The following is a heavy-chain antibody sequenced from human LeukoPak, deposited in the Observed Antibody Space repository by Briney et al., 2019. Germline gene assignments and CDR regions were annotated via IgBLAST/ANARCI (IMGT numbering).Heavy chain of an antibody. V-gene: IGHV3-23*01. D-gene: IGHD3-22*01. CDR1: GFTVSSNY. J-gene: IGHJ4*02. Sequence: PGGSLRLSCAASGFTVSSNYMSWVRQAPARGLEWVASISPAGGTTYYADYVKGRFTISRDNSKNTLYLQMNSLRAEDTAVYYCAKGSNYYDSSGLDYWGQGTLVTVSS. CDR3: AKGSNYYDSSGLDY. CDR2: ISPAGGTT.